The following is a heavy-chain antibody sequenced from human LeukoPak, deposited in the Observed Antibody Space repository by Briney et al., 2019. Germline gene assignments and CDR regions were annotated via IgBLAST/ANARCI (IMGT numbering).Heavy chain of an antibody. V-gene: IGHV1-18*01. CDR2: ISAYNGHT. Sequence: ASVKVSCKASGYIFTSYGISWVRQAPGQGLEWMGWISAYNGHTRYVQKLQDRVTMTTDTSTSTAYMDLRSLRSDDTAVYYCARDPTHRRNYDNSGYQIVPAFWGQGTLVTVSS. CDR1: GYIFTSYG. J-gene: IGHJ4*02. CDR3: ARDPTHRRNYDNSGYQIVPAF. D-gene: IGHD3-22*01.